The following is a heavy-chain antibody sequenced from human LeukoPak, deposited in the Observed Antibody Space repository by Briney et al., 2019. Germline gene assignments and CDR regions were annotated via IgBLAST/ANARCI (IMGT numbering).Heavy chain of an antibody. D-gene: IGHD6-19*01. Sequence: PSETLSLTCTVSGGSISSYYWSWIRQPPGKGLEWSGHIYYSGSTNYNPSLKSRVTISVDTSKNQFSLKLSSVTAADTAVYYCARPKVSGWYLGFDYWGQGTLVTVSS. CDR3: ARPKVSGWYLGFDY. J-gene: IGHJ4*02. CDR1: GGSISSYY. CDR2: IYYSGST. V-gene: IGHV4-59*01.